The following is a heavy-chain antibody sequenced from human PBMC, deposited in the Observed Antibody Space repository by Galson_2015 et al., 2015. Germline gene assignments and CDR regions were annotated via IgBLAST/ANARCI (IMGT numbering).Heavy chain of an antibody. D-gene: IGHD6-19*01. J-gene: IGHJ4*02. V-gene: IGHV3-7*01. CDR1: GFSFSNYW. CDR3: VAGIGWLPDY. Sequence: SLRLSCAASGFSFSNYWLNWVRQAPGQGLEWVATIKHDGREKYYVDSVKGRLTISRDNAANLMYLQMNGLRAGDSAVYYCVAGIGWLPDYWGQGTRVTVSS. CDR2: IKHDGREK.